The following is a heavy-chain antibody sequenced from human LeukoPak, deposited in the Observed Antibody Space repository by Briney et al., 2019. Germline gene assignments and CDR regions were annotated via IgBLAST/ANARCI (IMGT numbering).Heavy chain of an antibody. Sequence: SETLSLTCAVYGESFSDYYWTWIRQPPGKGLEWIGEINQSGSTNYNPPLKSRLTISVNTSKNQFSLKVSSVTAHATAVYYCARVRMRYISSIVGFDYWGQGTLVTVSS. J-gene: IGHJ4*02. CDR1: GESFSDYY. V-gene: IGHV4-34*01. D-gene: IGHD6-6*01. CDR3: ARVRMRYISSIVGFDY. CDR2: INQSGST.